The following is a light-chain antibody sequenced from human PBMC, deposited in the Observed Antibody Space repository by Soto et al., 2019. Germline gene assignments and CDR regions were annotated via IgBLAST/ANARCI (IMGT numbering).Light chain of an antibody. CDR1: QSISSW. V-gene: IGKV1-5*03. CDR3: QQYNSYPWT. Sequence: DIQMTQSPSTLSASVGDIVTITCSASQSISSWLAWYQQKPGKAPKLLIYKASSLESGVPSRFSGSGSGTEFTLTISSLQPDDFATYYCQQYNSYPWTFGQGTKVEIK. J-gene: IGKJ1*01. CDR2: KAS.